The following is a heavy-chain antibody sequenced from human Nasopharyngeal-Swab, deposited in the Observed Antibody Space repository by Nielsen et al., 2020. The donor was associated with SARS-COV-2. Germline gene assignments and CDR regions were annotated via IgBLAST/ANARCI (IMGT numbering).Heavy chain of an antibody. CDR1: GLTFDDYA. D-gene: IGHD1-1*01. J-gene: IGHJ4*02. CDR2: ISWNSGNI. V-gene: IGHV3-9*01. Sequence: SLKISCAASGLTFDDYAMHWVRQVPGKGLEWVSRISWNSGNIIYADSVRGRFTISRDNTKKILLLEMNSLRPEDTAFYYCAKDACSTNCNFEFWGQGTLVTVSS. CDR3: AKDACSTNCNFEF.